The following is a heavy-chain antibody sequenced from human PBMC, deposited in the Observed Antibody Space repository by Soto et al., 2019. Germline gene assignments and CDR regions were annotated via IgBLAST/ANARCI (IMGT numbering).Heavy chain of an antibody. Sequence: EVQLVESGGGLVQPGGSLRLSCAASGFTFSNYWMSWVRQAPGKGLEYVANIKHDGSEKYNVDSVKGRFSISRDNAKSSLYLQMNSLRVEDTAVYYCVRGGRGDFWGQGTLVTVSS. CDR2: IKHDGSEK. CDR3: VRGGRGDF. J-gene: IGHJ4*02. V-gene: IGHV3-7*01. CDR1: GFTFSNYW. D-gene: IGHD1-1*01.